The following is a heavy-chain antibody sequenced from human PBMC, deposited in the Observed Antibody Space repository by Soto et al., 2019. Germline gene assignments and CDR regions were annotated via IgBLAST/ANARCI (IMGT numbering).Heavy chain of an antibody. V-gene: IGHV3-74*01. J-gene: IGHJ4*02. D-gene: IGHD3-22*01. Sequence: PGGSLRLSCEASGFTFSHYWLHWVRQAPGKGLVWVSRIDSDGSGTTYADSVKGRFTISRDNAKNTLYLQMNSLRAEDTGVYFCARDPMNYYDSSGSRPVDDYWGQGTLVT. CDR1: GFTFSHYW. CDR2: IDSDGSGT. CDR3: ARDPMNYYDSSGSRPVDDY.